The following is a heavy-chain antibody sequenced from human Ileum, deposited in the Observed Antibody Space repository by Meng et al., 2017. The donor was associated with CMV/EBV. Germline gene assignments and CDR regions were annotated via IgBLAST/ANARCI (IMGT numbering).Heavy chain of an antibody. Sequence: ASVKVSCKASGYTFNNNAIHWVRQAPGHRLQWMGCSNVDSGNQQYSQEFQGRLTLTRDTSASTAYMELSSLTSEDMGVYYCARGREPATWLFDDWGQGYLVTVAS. CDR1: GYTFNNNA. CDR2: SNVDSGNQ. CDR3: ARGREPATWLFDD. J-gene: IGHJ5*02. V-gene: IGHV1-3*02. D-gene: IGHD5-12*01.